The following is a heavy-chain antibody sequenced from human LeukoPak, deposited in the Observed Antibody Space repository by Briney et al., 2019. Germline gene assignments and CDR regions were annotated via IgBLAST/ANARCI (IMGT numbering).Heavy chain of an antibody. J-gene: IGHJ4*02. V-gene: IGHV4-39*07. CDR2: INHSGST. D-gene: IGHD3/OR15-3a*01. Sequence: SETLSLTCTVSGGSISSSSYYWSWIRQPPGKGLEWIGEINHSGSTNYNPSLKSRVTISVDTSKNQFSLKLSSVTAADTAVYYCARRGTGVPFDYWGQGTLVTVSS. CDR3: ARRGTGVPFDY. CDR1: GGSISSSSYY.